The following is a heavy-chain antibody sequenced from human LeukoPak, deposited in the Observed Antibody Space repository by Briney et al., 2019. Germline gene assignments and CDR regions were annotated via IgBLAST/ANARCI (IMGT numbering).Heavy chain of an antibody. J-gene: IGHJ6*02. Sequence: PSETLSLTCTVSGGSVSSGSYYWSWIRQPPGKGLEWIGYIYYSGSTNYNPSLESRVTMSVDTSKNQFSLKVNSVTAADTAVYYCARENYYGMDVWGHGTTVTVSS. V-gene: IGHV4-61*01. CDR1: GGSVSSGSYY. CDR2: IYYSGST. CDR3: ARENYYGMDV.